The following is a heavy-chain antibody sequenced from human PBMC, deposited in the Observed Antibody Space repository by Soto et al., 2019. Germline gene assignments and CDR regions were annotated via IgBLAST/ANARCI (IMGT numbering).Heavy chain of an antibody. CDR3: ARLTVFGPYCFDY. D-gene: IGHD3-3*01. Sequence: GASVKVSCKASEGTFSNFGLSWVRQAPGRGLEWMGGIIPMFGITTYAQKFRGRVTIIADKSTTTASLEVTSLRSDDTAVYYCARLTVFGPYCFDYWGQGTLVTVSS. CDR1: EGTFSNFG. V-gene: IGHV1-69*10. CDR2: IIPMFGIT. J-gene: IGHJ4*02.